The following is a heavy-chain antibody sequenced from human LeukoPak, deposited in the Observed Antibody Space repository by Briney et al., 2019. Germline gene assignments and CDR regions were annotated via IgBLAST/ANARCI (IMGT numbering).Heavy chain of an antibody. Sequence: SETLSLTCAVYGRSFSGYYWSWIRQPPGKGLEWIGEINHSGSTNYNPSLKSRVTISVDTSKNQFSLKLSSVTAADTAVYYCARGRYNWNYKGLNWFDPWGQGALVTVSS. J-gene: IGHJ5*02. CDR2: INHSGST. CDR1: GRSFSGYY. CDR3: ARGRYNWNYKGLNWFDP. V-gene: IGHV4-34*01. D-gene: IGHD1-7*01.